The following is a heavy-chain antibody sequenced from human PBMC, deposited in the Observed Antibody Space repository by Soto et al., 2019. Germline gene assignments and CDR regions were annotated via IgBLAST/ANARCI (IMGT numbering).Heavy chain of an antibody. CDR3: AGLIAVAGTGYYFDY. J-gene: IGHJ4*02. CDR2: IYHSGST. Sequence: QVQLQESGPGLVEPSGTLSLTCAVSSGSISSSNWWSWVRQPPGKGLEWIGDIYHSGSTNYNPSLNGGVTISVDKSKNQFALKLSSVTAADTAVYYCAGLIAVAGTGYYFDYWGQGTLVTVSS. CDR1: SGSISSSNW. D-gene: IGHD6-19*01. V-gene: IGHV4-4*02.